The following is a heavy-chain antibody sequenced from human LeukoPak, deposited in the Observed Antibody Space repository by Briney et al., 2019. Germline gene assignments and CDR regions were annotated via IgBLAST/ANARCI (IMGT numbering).Heavy chain of an antibody. CDR3: AREWELLPFDY. J-gene: IGHJ4*02. CDR2: IIPILGIA. CDR1: GGTFSSYT. D-gene: IGHD1-26*01. V-gene: IGHV1-69*04. Sequence: GASVKVSCKASGGTFSSYTISWVRQAPGQGLEWVGRIIPILGIANYAQKFQGRVTITADKSTSTAYMELSSLRSEDTAAYYCAREWELLPFDYWGQGTLVTVSS.